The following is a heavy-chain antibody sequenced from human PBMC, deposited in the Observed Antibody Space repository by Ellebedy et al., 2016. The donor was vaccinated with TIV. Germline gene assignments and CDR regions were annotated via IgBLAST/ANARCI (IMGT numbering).Heavy chain of an antibody. V-gene: IGHV4-34*01. CDR3: ARAGYSGYAED. Sequence: SETLSLTXAVYGGSFSGYYWSWIRQPPGKGLEWIGVINHSGSTNYNQSLKSRVTISVDTSKNQFSLKLSSVTAANTAVYYWARAGYSGYAEDWGQGTLVTVSS. J-gene: IGHJ4*02. CDR1: GGSFSGYY. CDR2: INHSGST. D-gene: IGHD5-12*01.